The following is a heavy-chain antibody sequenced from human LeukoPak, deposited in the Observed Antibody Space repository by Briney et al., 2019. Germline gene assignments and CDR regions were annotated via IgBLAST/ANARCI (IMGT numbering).Heavy chain of an antibody. CDR2: INHSGST. D-gene: IGHD6-19*01. V-gene: IGHV4-34*01. J-gene: IGHJ4*02. CDR1: GGSFSGYY. Sequence: SSETLSLTCAVYGGSFSGYYWSWIRQPPGKGLEWIGEINHSGSTSYNPSLKSRVTISVDTSKNQFSLKLSSVTAADTAVYYCARGGAVADPYFFDYWGQGTLVTVSS. CDR3: ARGGAVADPYFFDY.